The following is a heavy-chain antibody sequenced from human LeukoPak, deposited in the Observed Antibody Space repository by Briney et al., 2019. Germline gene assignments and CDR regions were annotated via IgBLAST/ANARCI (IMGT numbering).Heavy chain of an antibody. V-gene: IGHV3-7*01. D-gene: IGHD4-11*01. J-gene: IGHJ3*02. CDR3: ARGYSNYGYAFDI. CDR2: IKQDGSEK. CDR1: GFTFSSYW. Sequence: PGGSLRLSCAASGFTFSSYWMSWVRQAPGKGLEWVVNIKQDGSEKYYVDSGKGRFTISRDNAKNSLYLQMNSLRAEDTAVYYCARGYSNYGYAFDIWGQGTMVTVSS.